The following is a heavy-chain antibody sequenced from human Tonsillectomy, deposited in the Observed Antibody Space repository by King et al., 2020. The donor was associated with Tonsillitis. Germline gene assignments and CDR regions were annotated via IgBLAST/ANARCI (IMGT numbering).Heavy chain of an antibody. D-gene: IGHD4-17*01. J-gene: IGHJ5*02. CDR2: INKDGSEK. Sequence: VQLVESGGGLVQPGGSLRLSCAASGFTFSRYWMNWVRQAPGKGLEWVANINKDGSEKYYVDSVKGRFTISRDNTKNSLSLQMNSLRADDSAVYYCARGHGNGASRYNWFDPWGQGTLVNVSS. CDR3: ARGHGNGASRYNWFDP. CDR1: GFTFSRYW. V-gene: IGHV3-7*03.